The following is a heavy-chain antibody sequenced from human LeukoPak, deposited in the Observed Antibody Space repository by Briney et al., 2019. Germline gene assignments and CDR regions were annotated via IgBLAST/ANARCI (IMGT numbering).Heavy chain of an antibody. CDR1: GFSFDEYA. Sequence: GGSLRLSCAASGFSFDEYAMYWVRQAPGKGLEWVSGISYNSGTIGYADSVKGRFTISRDNARNSLYLQMNSLRPEDTASYYCAKDAGVSGYSGYIDYWGQGTLVTVSS. J-gene: IGHJ4*02. V-gene: IGHV3-9*01. D-gene: IGHD5-12*01. CDR3: AKDAGVSGYSGYIDY. CDR2: ISYNSGTI.